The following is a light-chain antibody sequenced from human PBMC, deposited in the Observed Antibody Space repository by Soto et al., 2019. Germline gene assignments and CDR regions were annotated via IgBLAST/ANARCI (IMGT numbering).Light chain of an antibody. CDR2: DVT. V-gene: IGLV2-11*01. J-gene: IGLJ3*02. Sequence: QSALTQPRSVSGSTGQSVTISSTGTSSNVGGYDHVPLYQQHPGKAPKRMIYDVTKRPSGVPDRFSGCKSGTTAFLTISWLQAEDEAGYHCCSCAGSYFWVLGGGNKLTV. CDR1: SSNVGGYDH. CDR3: CSCAGSYFWV.